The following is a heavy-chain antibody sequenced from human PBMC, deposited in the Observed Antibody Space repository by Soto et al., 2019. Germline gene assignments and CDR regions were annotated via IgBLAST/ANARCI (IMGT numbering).Heavy chain of an antibody. D-gene: IGHD1-26*01. CDR3: ASPTLPQFSYYGMDI. CDR1: EYSFTTTW. CDR2: IYPGDSDI. V-gene: IGHV5-51*01. J-gene: IGHJ6*02. Sequence: GESLKISCKGSEYSFTTTWIGWVRQPPGKGLEWMGIIYPGDSDIRYSPSFQGRVSISAETSISTAYLQLNRLQASDTATYFCASPTLPQFSYYGMDIRGQGPTVTVS.